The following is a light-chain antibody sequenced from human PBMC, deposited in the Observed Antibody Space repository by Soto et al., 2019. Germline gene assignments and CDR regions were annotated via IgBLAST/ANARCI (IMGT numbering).Light chain of an antibody. CDR2: GVS. J-gene: IGKJ2*01. CDR3: QQYNDWPPYT. Sequence: EIVMTQSPAILSVSPGERVTLSCRASRSLNGDLAWYQQKPGQAPRLLIYGVSTRATGIPGKFSGSGSGTEFTLTISSLQSEDFAVYYCQQYNDWPPYTFGQGTKLEIK. CDR1: RSLNGD. V-gene: IGKV3-15*01.